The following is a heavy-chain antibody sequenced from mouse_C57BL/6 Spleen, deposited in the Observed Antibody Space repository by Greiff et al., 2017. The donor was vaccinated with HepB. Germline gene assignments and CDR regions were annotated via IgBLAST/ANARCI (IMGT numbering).Heavy chain of an antibody. CDR2: IDPSDSYT. Sequence: VQLQQPGAELVMPGASVKLSCKASGYTFTSYWMHWVKQRPGQGLEWIGEIDPSDSYTNYNQKFKGKSTLTVDKSSSTAYMQLSSLTSEDSAVYYCARSYDGYWYYFDYWGQGTTLTVSS. J-gene: IGHJ2*01. V-gene: IGHV1-69*01. D-gene: IGHD2-3*01. CDR1: GYTFTSYW. CDR3: ARSYDGYWYYFDY.